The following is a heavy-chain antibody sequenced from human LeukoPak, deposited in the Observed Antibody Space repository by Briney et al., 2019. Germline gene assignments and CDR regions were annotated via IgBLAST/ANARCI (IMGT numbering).Heavy chain of an antibody. J-gene: IGHJ4*02. CDR3: ARGGRWLQFEPLDY. V-gene: IGHV3-30*04. D-gene: IGHD5-24*01. Sequence: GGSLRLSCAASGFTFSGSAMSWVRQVPGKGLEWVAVISYDGSNKYYADSVKGRFTISRDNSKNTLYLQMNSLRAEDTAVYYCARGGRWLQFEPLDYWGQGTLVTVSS. CDR1: GFTFSGSA. CDR2: ISYDGSNK.